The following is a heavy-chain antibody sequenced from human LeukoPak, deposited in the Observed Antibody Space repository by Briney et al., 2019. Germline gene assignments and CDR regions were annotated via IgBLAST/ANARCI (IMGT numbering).Heavy chain of an antibody. V-gene: IGHV3-23*01. CDR3: VTPPFYDSSGYQYYFDY. Sequence: GGSLRLSCAASGFTFTTYAMSWVRQAPGKALEWVSANSGSGGSTYYAHSVKGRFTISRDNSKNTLYLQMNSLRAEDTAVYYCVTPPFYDSSGYQYYFDYWGPGTLVTVSS. CDR2: NSGSGGST. D-gene: IGHD3-22*01. CDR1: GFTFTTYA. J-gene: IGHJ4*02.